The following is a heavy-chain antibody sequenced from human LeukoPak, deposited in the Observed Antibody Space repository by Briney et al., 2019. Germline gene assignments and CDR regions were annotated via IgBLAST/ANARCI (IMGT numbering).Heavy chain of an antibody. V-gene: IGHV4-39*01. D-gene: IGHD1-1*01. CDR2: IYYSGST. Sequence: PSKTLSLTCTVSGGAISNSELYWGWVRQPPGKGLEWIAMIYYSGSTYSNPSLKSRVTISVDTSKNQFSLKVRSVTAADSAVYFCARLAGHHNNGRFDFWGQGVLVSVSS. CDR1: GGAISNSELY. J-gene: IGHJ4*02. CDR3: ARLAGHHNNGRFDF.